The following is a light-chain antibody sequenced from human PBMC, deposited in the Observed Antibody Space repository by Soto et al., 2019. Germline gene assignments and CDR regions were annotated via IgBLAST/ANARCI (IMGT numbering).Light chain of an antibody. J-gene: IGLJ3*02. Sequence: QPVLTQPPSASGTPGQRVTISCSGSSSNIGSNSVYWYQQLPGTAPKLLICRNHQRPSGVPDRFSDSKSGTSASLAISGLRSEDEADYYCAAWDNSLSGLVFGGGTKLTVL. CDR2: RNH. V-gene: IGLV1-47*01. CDR3: AAWDNSLSGLV. CDR1: SSNIGSNS.